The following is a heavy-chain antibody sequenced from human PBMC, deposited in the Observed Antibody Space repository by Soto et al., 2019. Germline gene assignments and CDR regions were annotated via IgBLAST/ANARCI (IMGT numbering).Heavy chain of an antibody. D-gene: IGHD3-10*01. CDR1: GFTFSTFD. CDR2: IGTLSDT. V-gene: IGHV3-13*01. Sequence: GGSLRLSCAGSGFTFSTFDIHWVRQAPGKGLEWVSGIGTLSDTFYAASVKGRFTISRQSAKNSVYLQMNSLRAGDKAFYYCARGRSFSYDSTPPPMFDPWGQGTLVTVSS. J-gene: IGHJ5*02. CDR3: ARGRSFSYDSTPPPMFDP.